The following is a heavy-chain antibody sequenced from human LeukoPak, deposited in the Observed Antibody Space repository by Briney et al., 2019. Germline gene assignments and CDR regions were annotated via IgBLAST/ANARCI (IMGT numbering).Heavy chain of an antibody. J-gene: IGHJ4*02. CDR2: ISSSSSYI. Sequence: GGSLRLSCAASGFTFSSYSMNWVRQAPGKGLEWVSSISSSSSYIYYADSVKGRFTISRDNAKNSLYLPMNSLRAEDTAVYSCARVKYRLVPAAPLDYWGQGTLVTVSS. D-gene: IGHD2-2*01. V-gene: IGHV3-21*01. CDR3: ARVKYRLVPAAPLDY. CDR1: GFTFSSYS.